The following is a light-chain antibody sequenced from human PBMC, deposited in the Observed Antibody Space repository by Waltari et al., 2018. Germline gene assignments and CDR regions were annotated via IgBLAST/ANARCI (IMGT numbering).Light chain of an antibody. J-gene: IGKJ3*01. CDR2: AAS. V-gene: IGKV1-39*01. CDR1: QSFSTH. CDR3: QQSYNTPRT. Sequence: DIQMTQSPSSLSASVGDSVSITCRASQSFSTHLNWYQQKPWKPPKLLIYAASNLQSGVPSRFSGRGSETDFTLTISSLQPEDFAVYYCQQSYNTPRTFGPGTKVDIK.